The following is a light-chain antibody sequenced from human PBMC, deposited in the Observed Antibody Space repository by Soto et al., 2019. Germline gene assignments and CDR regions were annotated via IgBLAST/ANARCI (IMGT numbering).Light chain of an antibody. CDR3: TSWTTSTTII. Sequence: QSALTQPASVSGSPGQSITISCTGTSSDIGAYNFVSWYQQHPGKAPKLMLYDVNIRPSGVSNRFSGSKSGNTASLTISGLQAEDEADYYRTSWTTSTTIIFGVWTKLTVL. J-gene: IGLJ2*01. CDR2: DVN. V-gene: IGLV2-14*03. CDR1: SSDIGAYNF.